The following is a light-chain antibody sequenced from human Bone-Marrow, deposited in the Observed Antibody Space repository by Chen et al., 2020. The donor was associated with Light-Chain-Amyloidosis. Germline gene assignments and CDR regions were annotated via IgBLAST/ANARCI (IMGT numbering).Light chain of an antibody. Sequence: SFVLTQPPSVSVAPGKTAMITCEGNNIGGTNVHWHQRKPGQAPVLFVYDDSDRPSGIPERFSGSNSGNTATLTISRVEAGDEADYFCQVWDGSSDLVFFGGGTKLTVL. J-gene: IGLJ2*01. CDR3: QVWDGSSDLVF. CDR2: DDS. V-gene: IGLV3-21*03. CDR1: NIGGTN.